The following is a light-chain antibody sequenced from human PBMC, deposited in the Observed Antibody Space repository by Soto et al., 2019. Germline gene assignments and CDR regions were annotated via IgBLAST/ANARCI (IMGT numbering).Light chain of an antibody. CDR3: QQYNNWHPLT. CDR1: QSVSIN. Sequence: EIVMTQSPGTLSVSPGERATLSFIASQSVSINLAWYQQKPGQAPRLLIYDASTRATGIPARFSGSGSGTEFTLTISSLQSKDFAVYYCQQYNNWHPLTFGGGTKVDIK. CDR2: DAS. V-gene: IGKV3D-15*01. J-gene: IGKJ4*01.